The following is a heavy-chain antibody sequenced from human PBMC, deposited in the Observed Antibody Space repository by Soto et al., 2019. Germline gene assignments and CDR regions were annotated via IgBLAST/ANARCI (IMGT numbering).Heavy chain of an antibody. CDR2: IYYSGST. CDR3: ASSRVEGSGSYLINSFDP. CDR1: GGSISSGDYY. Sequence: QVQLQESGPGLVKPSQTLSLTCTVSGGSISSGDYYWSWIRQPPGKGLEWIGYIYYSGSTYYNPSPTSPVTTSVHPSETPSFLKLSSVTAADTAVYYCASSRVEGSGSYLINSFDPWGQGTLVTVSS. D-gene: IGHD3-10*01. V-gene: IGHV4-30-4*01. J-gene: IGHJ5*02.